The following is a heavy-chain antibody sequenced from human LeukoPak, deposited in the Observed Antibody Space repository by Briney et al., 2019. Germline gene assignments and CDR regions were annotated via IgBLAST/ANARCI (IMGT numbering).Heavy chain of an antibody. J-gene: IGHJ4*02. CDR1: GGSISSYY. V-gene: IGHV4-59*08. D-gene: IGHD3-22*01. CDR2: IYYSGST. Sequence: SETLSLTCTVSGGSISSYYWNWIRQSPGKGLEWIGYIYYSGSTNYNPSLKSRVTMSVDTSKNQFSLKLCSVTAADRAGYYCARQYTYYYESSGYGYFDDWGQGTLVTVSS. CDR3: ARQYTYYYESSGYGYFDD.